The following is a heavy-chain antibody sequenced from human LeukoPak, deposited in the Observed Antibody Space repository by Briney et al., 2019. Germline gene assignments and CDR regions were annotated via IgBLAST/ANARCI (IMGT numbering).Heavy chain of an antibody. CDR3: AKGPYYDFWSGYYYFDY. D-gene: IGHD3-3*01. J-gene: IGHJ4*02. CDR2: ISGSGGST. CDR1: GFTFSSYA. Sequence: GGSLRLSCAASGFTFSSYAMSRVRQAPGKGLEWVSAISGSGGSTYYADSVKGRFTISRDNSKNTLYLQMNSLRAEDTAVYYCAKGPYYDFWSGYYYFDYWGQGTLVTVSS. V-gene: IGHV3-23*01.